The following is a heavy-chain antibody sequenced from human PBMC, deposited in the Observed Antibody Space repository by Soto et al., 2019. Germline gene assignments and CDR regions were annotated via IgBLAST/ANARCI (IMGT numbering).Heavy chain of an antibody. V-gene: IGHV4-39*01. Sequence: PSETLSLTCTVSGGSISSSSYYWGWIRQPPGKGLEWIGSIYYSGSTYYNPSLKSRVTISVDTSKNQFSLKLSSVTAADTAVYYFARHFRIGELIYGMDVWGQGTTVTVSS. D-gene: IGHD3-10*01. CDR3: ARHFRIGELIYGMDV. J-gene: IGHJ6*02. CDR2: IYYSGST. CDR1: GGSISSSSYY.